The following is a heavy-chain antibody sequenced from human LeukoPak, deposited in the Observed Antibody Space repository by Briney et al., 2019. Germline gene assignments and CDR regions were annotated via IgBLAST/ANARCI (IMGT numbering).Heavy chain of an antibody. J-gene: IGHJ6*03. CDR3: ARVPSGYTLGYGYYYYYMDV. CDR1: GFTFIDYT. D-gene: IGHD5-18*01. CDR2: ISTSSSTI. V-gene: IGHV3-48*04. Sequence: GGSLRLACAVSGFTFIDYTMTWVRQAPGKGLEWVSYISTSSSTIYYADSVKGRFTISRDNTKNALYLQMNSLRAEDTAVYYCARVPSGYTLGYGYYYYYMDVWGKGTTVTVSS.